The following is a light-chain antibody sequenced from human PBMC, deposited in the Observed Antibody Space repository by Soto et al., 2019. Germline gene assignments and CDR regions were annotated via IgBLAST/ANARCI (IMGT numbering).Light chain of an antibody. CDR2: LDNDGSH. Sequence: QAVPTQSPSASASLGASVKLTCTLGSGHSHYAIAWHQQQPEKGPRFLMKLDNDGSHIKGAGIPDRFSGSSSGAERYLTISSLQSEDEADYYCQTWGTGIQVFGGGTKLTVL. CDR3: QTWGTGIQV. CDR1: SGHSHYA. J-gene: IGLJ2*01. V-gene: IGLV4-69*01.